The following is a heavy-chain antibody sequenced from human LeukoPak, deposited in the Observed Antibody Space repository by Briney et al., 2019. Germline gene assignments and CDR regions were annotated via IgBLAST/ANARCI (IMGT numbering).Heavy chain of an antibody. V-gene: IGHV1-8*02. CDR1: GYTFTGYS. CDR2: INPNSGNT. D-gene: IGHD3-10*01. J-gene: IGHJ5*02. CDR3: ARMYYFDSGSDNWFDP. Sequence: ASVKVSCKASGYTFTGYSINWVRQAPGQGLEWMGWINPNSGNTGYAQKFQGRVTMTRNTSISTAYMELSSLRSEDTAVYYCARMYYFDSGSDNWFDPWGQGTLVTVSS.